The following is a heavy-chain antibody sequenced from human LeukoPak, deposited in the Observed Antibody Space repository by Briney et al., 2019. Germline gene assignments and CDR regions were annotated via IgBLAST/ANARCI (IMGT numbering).Heavy chain of an antibody. Sequence: PGGSLRLSCAASGFSFSNYGMHWVRQAPGKGLEWVATRSYVGTNEYYADSVRGRFTISRDNSKNTLYLHMNSLRAEDTAVYYCARGRNIFLTSGSFDYWGQGTLVTVSS. CDR2: RSYVGTNE. CDR3: ARGRNIFLTSGSFDY. V-gene: IGHV3-30-3*01. D-gene: IGHD2-8*01. CDR1: GFSFSNYG. J-gene: IGHJ4*02.